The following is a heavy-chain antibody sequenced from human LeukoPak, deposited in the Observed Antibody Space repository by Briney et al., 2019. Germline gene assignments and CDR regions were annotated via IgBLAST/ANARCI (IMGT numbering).Heavy chain of an antibody. J-gene: IGHJ3*02. CDR3: ARPLRPGGRKGDAFDI. D-gene: IGHD1-26*01. CDR2: FYDSGDF. Sequence: PSETLSLTCTVSGGSISGHQRTWIRQPPGTGLEWIGYFYDSGDFNYNPSLKSRVTISTDMSNNQFSLRMSSVTAADTAMYCCARPLRPGGRKGDAFDIWGQGTLVTVSS. CDR1: GGSISGHQ. V-gene: IGHV4-59*08.